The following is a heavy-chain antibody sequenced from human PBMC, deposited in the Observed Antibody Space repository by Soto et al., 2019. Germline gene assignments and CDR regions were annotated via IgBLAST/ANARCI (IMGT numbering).Heavy chain of an antibody. J-gene: IGHJ4*02. D-gene: IGHD3-10*01. Sequence: QVQLQESGPGLVKPSETLSLTCSVSGGSIRNYYWNWIRQPAGKGLEWIGRIYTSGNSDYNPSLKSRVTMSADTSNNQLSLRLSSVTAADSAVYYCARLWFGKPPGYLDYWGQGIRVTISS. V-gene: IGHV4-4*07. CDR2: IYTSGNS. CDR3: ARLWFGKPPGYLDY. CDR1: GGSIRNYY.